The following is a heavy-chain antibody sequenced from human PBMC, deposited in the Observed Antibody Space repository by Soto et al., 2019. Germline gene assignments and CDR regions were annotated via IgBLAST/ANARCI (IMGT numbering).Heavy chain of an antibody. J-gene: IGHJ4*02. CDR3: AKDASDSSGYDFDY. CDR2: ISYDGSNK. CDR1: GFTFSSYG. D-gene: IGHD3-22*01. Sequence: QVQLVESGGGVVQPGRSLRLSCAASGFTFSSYGMHWVRQAPGKGLEWVAVISYDGSNKYYADSVKGRFTISRDNSKNTLYLQMNSLRAEDTAVYYCAKDASDSSGYDFDYWGQGTQVTVSS. V-gene: IGHV3-30*18.